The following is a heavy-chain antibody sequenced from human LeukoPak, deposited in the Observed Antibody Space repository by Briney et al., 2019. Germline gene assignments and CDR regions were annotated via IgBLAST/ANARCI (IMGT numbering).Heavy chain of an antibody. Sequence: GGSLRLSCATFGFFFTNAWMDWVRQAPGKGLEWVGRIRSNPDGGTPDYAAPVKGRFTISRDDSRSTIYLHMSSLISEDTGVYYCVTVNDHVAYWGRGTPVTVSS. V-gene: IGHV3-15*01. J-gene: IGHJ4*02. CDR2: IRSNPDGGTP. CDR1: GFFFTNAW. D-gene: IGHD3-16*01. CDR3: VTVNDHVAY.